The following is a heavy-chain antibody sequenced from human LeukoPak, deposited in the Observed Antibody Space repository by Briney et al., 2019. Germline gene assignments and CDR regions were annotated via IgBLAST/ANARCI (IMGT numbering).Heavy chain of an antibody. CDR3: ARVGLGYCSGGSCYVFDY. D-gene: IGHD2-15*01. V-gene: IGHV4-38-2*02. CDR1: GYSISSGYY. Sequence: SETLSLTCTVSGYSISSGYYWGWIRQPPGKGLEWIGSIYHSGSTYYNPSLKSRVTISVDTSKNQFSLKLSSVTAADTAVYYCARVGLGYCSGGSCYVFDYWGQGTLVTVSS. CDR2: IYHSGST. J-gene: IGHJ4*02.